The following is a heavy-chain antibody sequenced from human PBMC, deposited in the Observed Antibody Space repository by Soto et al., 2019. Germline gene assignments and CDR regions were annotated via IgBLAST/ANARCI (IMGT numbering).Heavy chain of an antibody. Sequence: GGSLRLSCAASGFTFNNYVMSWVRQAPGKGLEWVSTIDGGGLDWVSALGGSGGTTYYADSVKGRFTISRDNSKNTLYLQMNSLRAEDTAIYYCAKLRGHCTTFNCYLLGWPFDIWGQGTMVTVSS. CDR2: IDGGGLDWVSALGGSGGTT. J-gene: IGHJ3*02. CDR1: GFTFNNYV. V-gene: IGHV3-23*01. D-gene: IGHD2-8*01. CDR3: AKLRGHCTTFNCYLLGWPFDI.